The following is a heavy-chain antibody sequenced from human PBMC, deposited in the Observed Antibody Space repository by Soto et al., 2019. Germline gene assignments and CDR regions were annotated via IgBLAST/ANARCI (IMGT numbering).Heavy chain of an antibody. CDR1: GFTFGDSY. CDR2: ISPGSRYP. V-gene: IGHV3-11*06. CDR3: VRGGGGGLFDP. J-gene: IGHJ5*02. Sequence: PGVSLRLSCAVSGFTFGDSYMSWIRQAPGKGLEWLSYISPGSRYPAYADSVKGRFTISRDNANRSLYLQMMSLTAEDTAIYYCVRGGGGGLFDPWGQGTMVTVSS. D-gene: IGHD2-15*01.